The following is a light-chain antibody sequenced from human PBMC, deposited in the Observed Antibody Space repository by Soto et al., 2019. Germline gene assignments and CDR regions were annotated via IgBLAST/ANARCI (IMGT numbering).Light chain of an antibody. Sequence: QSALTQPPSASGSPGQSVTISRTGTSSDVGGYNYVSWYQHHPGKAPKLIIYEVYKRPSGVPDRFSGSKSGNTAALTVSGLQAEDEADYYCSSYVGTNSYVFGTGTKLTVL. CDR3: SSYVGTNSYV. V-gene: IGLV2-8*01. J-gene: IGLJ1*01. CDR1: SSDVGGYNY. CDR2: EVY.